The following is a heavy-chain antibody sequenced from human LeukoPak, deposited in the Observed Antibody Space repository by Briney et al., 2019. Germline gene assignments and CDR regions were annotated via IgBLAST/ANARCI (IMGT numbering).Heavy chain of an antibody. CDR1: GDSLSNYY. Sequence: SETLSLTCSVSGDSLSNYYWTWLRQPPGKGLEWVGYIYYTGSPNYNPSLKSRVTISVDTSKSQFSLKLSSVTAADTAVYYCARLRDYGSGTFYNDYWGQGTLVTVSS. D-gene: IGHD3-10*01. J-gene: IGHJ4*02. CDR2: IYYTGSP. CDR3: ARLRDYGSGTFYNDY. V-gene: IGHV4-59*08.